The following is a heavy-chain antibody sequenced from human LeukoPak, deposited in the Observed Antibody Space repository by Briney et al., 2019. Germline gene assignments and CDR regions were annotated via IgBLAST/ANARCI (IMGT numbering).Heavy chain of an antibody. CDR2: INHSGST. V-gene: IGHV4-34*01. Sequence: SETLSLTCAVYGGSFSGYYWSWIRQPPGKGLEWIGEINHSGSTNYNPSLKSRVTISVGTSKNQFSLKLSSVTAADTAVYYRARGRFYGGNSGLDYWGQGTLVTVSS. D-gene: IGHD4-23*01. J-gene: IGHJ4*02. CDR1: GGSFSGYY. CDR3: ARGRFYGGNSGLDY.